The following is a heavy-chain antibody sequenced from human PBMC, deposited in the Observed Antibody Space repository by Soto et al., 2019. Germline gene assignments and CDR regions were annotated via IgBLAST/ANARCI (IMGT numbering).Heavy chain of an antibody. V-gene: IGHV4-4*02. J-gene: IGHJ4*02. CDR1: GGSISSSNW. D-gene: IGHD3-9*01. CDR2: IYHSGST. Sequence: SETLSLTCAVSGGSISSSNWWSWVRQPPGKGLEWIGEIYHSGSTNYNPSLKSRVTISVDKSKNQFSLKLSSVTAADTAVYYCARGSLYYDILTGFDYWGQGTLVTVS. CDR3: ARGSLYYDILTGFDY.